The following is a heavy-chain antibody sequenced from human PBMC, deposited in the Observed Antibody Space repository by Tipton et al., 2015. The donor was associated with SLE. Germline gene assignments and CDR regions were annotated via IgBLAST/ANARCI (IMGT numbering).Heavy chain of an antibody. V-gene: IGHV1-69*01. D-gene: IGHD3-22*01. CDR2: IIPIFGTA. CDR1: GGTFSNYA. CDR3: HSLGCYFSHGRGV. J-gene: IGHJ6*02. Sequence: QSGAEVKKPGSSVKVSCKASGGTFSNYAISWVRQAPGQGLEWMGGIIPIFGTANYAQKFQDRVTITADESTNTAYMELSSLRSEDGPVYYCHSLGCYFSHGRGVWGPGTSVTVSS.